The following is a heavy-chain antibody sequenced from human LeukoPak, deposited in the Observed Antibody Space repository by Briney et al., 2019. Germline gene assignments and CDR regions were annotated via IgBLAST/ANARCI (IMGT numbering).Heavy chain of an antibody. V-gene: IGHV3-23*01. CDR3: AIQYSGYDNDIDY. Sequence: GGSLRLSCAASGFAFSSYAMSWVRQAPGKGLEWVSAISGSGGSTYYADSVKGRFTISRDNSKNTLYLQMNSLRAEDTAVYYCAIQYSGYDNDIDYWGQGTLVTVSS. CDR1: GFAFSSYA. D-gene: IGHD5-12*01. CDR2: ISGSGGST. J-gene: IGHJ4*02.